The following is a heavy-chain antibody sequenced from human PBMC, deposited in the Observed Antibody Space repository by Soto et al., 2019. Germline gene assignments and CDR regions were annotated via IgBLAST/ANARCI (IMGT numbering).Heavy chain of an antibody. Sequence: ASVKVSCKASGYTFTSYYMHWVRQAPGQGLEWMGRINPSGGSTSYAQKFQGWVTMTRDTSTSTVYMELSRLRSEDTAVYYCARGCASRRDPFAISGRGTLVLVSS. CDR3: ARGCASRRDPFAI. CDR2: INPSGGST. CDR1: GYTFTSYY. J-gene: IGHJ3*02. V-gene: IGHV1-46*03.